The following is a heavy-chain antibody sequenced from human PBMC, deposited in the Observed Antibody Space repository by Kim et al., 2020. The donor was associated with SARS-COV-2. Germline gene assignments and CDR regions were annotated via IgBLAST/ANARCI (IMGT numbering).Heavy chain of an antibody. V-gene: IGHV3-15*01. J-gene: IGHJ4*02. CDR2: IKSKTDGGTT. CDR3: TTQGFLEWLLMFDY. Sequence: GGSLRLSCAASGFTFSNAWMSWVRQAPGKGLEWVGRIKSKTDGGTTDYAAPVKGRFTISRDDSKNTLYLQMNSLKTEDTAVYYCTTQGFLEWLLMFDYWGQGTLVTVSS. D-gene: IGHD3-3*01. CDR1: GFTFSNAW.